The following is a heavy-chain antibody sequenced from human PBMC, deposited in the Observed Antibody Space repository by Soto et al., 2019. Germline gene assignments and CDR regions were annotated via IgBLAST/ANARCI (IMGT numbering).Heavy chain of an antibody. CDR2: ISGSGGST. V-gene: IGHV3-23*01. D-gene: IGHD2-2*01. J-gene: IGHJ3*02. CDR1: GFTFSSYA. CDR3: AKSMAAIGAFDI. Sequence: GGSLRLSCAASGFTFSSYAMSWVRQAPGKGLEWVSAISGSGGSTYYADSVKGRFTISRDNSKNTLYLQMNSLRVEDTAVYYCAKSMAAIGAFDIWGQGTMVTVSS.